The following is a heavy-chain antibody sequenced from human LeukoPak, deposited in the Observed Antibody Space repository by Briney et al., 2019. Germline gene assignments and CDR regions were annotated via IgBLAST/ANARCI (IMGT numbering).Heavy chain of an antibody. D-gene: IGHD3-22*01. V-gene: IGHV4-34*01. CDR2: IKQSGTT. Sequence: PSETLSLTCAVSGGSFSDFYWNWIRLPPGKGLEWIGEIKQSGTTNYNPSLKSRVTLSVDTAKKQVSLKLTSVTAADTGVYYCARDRFNYYAYCMDVWGRGTTVTVSS. J-gene: IGHJ6*03. CDR1: GGSFSDFY. CDR3: ARDRFNYYAYCMDV.